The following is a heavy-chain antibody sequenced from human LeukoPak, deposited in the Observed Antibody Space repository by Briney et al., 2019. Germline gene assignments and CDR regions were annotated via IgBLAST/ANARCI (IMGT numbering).Heavy chain of an antibody. CDR3: AKASIVVVMPDAFDI. V-gene: IGHV3-30*02. J-gene: IGHJ3*02. CDR2: IRYDGSNK. CDR1: GFTFSSYG. Sequence: GGSLRLSCAASGFTFSSYGMHWVRQAPGKGLEWVAFIRYDGSNKYYADSVKGRFTISRDNSKNTLYLQMNSLRAEDTAVYYCAKASIVVVMPDAFDIWGQGTMVTVSS. D-gene: IGHD3-22*01.